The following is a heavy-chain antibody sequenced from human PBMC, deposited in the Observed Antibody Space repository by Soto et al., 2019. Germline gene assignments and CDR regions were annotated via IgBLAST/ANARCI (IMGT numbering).Heavy chain of an antibody. V-gene: IGHV2-5*02. CDR2: IYWDDDK. Sequence: SGPTLVKPTQTLTLTCTFSGFSLSTSGVGVGWIRQPPGKALEWLALIYWDDDKRYSPSLKSRLTITKDTSKNQVVLTMTNMDPVDTATYYCAHLCVFGGSCYNWFDPWGQGTLVTVSS. D-gene: IGHD2-15*01. CDR1: GFSLSTSGVG. J-gene: IGHJ5*02. CDR3: AHLCVFGGSCYNWFDP.